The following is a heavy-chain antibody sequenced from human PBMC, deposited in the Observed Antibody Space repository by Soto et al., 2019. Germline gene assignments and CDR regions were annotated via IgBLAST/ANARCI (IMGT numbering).Heavy chain of an antibody. CDR3: AAVPYYYDSSGYYNIDY. V-gene: IGHV1-58*01. Sequence: SVKVSCKASGFTFTSSAVQWVRQARGQRLEWIGWIVVGSGNTNYAQKFQERVTITRDMSTSTAYMELSSLRSEDTAVYYCAAVPYYYDSSGYYNIDYWGQGTLVTVS. J-gene: IGHJ4*02. CDR2: IVVGSGNT. D-gene: IGHD3-22*01. CDR1: GFTFTSSA.